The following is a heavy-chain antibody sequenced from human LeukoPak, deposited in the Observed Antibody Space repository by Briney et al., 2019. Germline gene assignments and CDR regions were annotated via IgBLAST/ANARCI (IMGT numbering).Heavy chain of an antibody. V-gene: IGHV1-69*04. J-gene: IGHJ4*02. Sequence: SVKVSCKASGGTFSSYAISWVRQAPGQGLEWMGRIIPILGIANYAQKFQGRVTITADKSTSTAYMELSSLRSEDTAVYYCARAPKDDSSGYYPYYFDYWGQGTLDTVSS. D-gene: IGHD3-22*01. CDR3: ARAPKDDSSGYYPYYFDY. CDR1: GGTFSSYA. CDR2: IIPILGIA.